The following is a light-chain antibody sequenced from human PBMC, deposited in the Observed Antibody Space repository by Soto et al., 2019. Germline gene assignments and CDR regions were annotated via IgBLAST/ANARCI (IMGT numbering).Light chain of an antibody. Sequence: ESVWTQSPGTMSLSPGERATLSCRASQSVMNNYLAWYQQKTGQAAPLLLFCGSTKGTGVPDELCGSGSGTDFTLTISRLEHADYAVYYCQQYGSSPPITFGQGTRLEIK. V-gene: IGKV3-20*01. CDR3: QQYGSSPPIT. CDR2: CGS. J-gene: IGKJ5*01. CDR1: QSVMNNY.